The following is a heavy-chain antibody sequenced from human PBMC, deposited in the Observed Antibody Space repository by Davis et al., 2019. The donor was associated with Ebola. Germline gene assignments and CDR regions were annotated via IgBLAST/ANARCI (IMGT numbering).Heavy chain of an antibody. V-gene: IGHV3-30*02. CDR1: GLTFSGYG. Sequence: GESLKISCAASGLTFSGYGMHWVRQAPGKGPEWVAIIWYDGSKQYYRDSVRGRFIISRDNSKNMLYLQMNSLRAEDTAVYYCARGRHSSGWYGVDYWGQGTLVTVSS. J-gene: IGHJ4*02. CDR2: IWYDGSKQ. CDR3: ARGRHSSGWYGVDY. D-gene: IGHD6-19*01.